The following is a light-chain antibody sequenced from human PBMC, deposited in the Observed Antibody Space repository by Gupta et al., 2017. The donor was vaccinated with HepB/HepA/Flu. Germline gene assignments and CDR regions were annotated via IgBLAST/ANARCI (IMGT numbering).Light chain of an antibody. V-gene: IGLV1-40*01. CDR1: ISNIVTTYD. J-gene: IGLJ2*01. CDR3: PSFDISLNRGV. Sequence: QAVPTQPRSVSGGPVERVTISCTAGISNIVTTYDGHWYQHLPGTAPKFLIYGNTDRPSGVPDRFSGSKSGTSASLAIHALQAEDEADYVGPSFDISLNRGVFGGGTRLTVL. CDR2: GNT.